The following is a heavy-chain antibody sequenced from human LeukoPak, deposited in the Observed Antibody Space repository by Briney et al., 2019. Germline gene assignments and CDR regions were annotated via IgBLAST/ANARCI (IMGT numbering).Heavy chain of an antibody. D-gene: IGHD6-19*01. V-gene: IGHV1-2*02. J-gene: IGHJ4*02. CDR2: INPNSGGT. Sequence: GESLKISCKGSGYTFTGYYMHWVRQAPGQGLEWMGWINPNSGGTNYAQKFQGRVTMTRDTSISTAYMELSRLRSDDTAVYYCAREPLYSSGWYWYLDYWGQGTLVTVSS. CDR3: AREPLYSSGWYWYLDY. CDR1: GYTFTGYY.